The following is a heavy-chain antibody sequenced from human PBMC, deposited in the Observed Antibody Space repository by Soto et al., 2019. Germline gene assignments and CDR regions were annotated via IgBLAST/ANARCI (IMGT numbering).Heavy chain of an antibody. J-gene: IGHJ4*02. CDR2: ISYDGSKK. D-gene: IGHD6-19*01. CDR1: GFTFSTYG. CDR3: ANVEGGIAVAPTGHPDY. Sequence: GGSLRLSCVASGFTFSTYGMHWVRQAPGKGLEWVGGISYDGSKKYYADSFKGRFTISRDNSKNTLYLQMNTLRAEDTAVFYCANVEGGIAVAPTGHPDYWDQGPLVTVSS. V-gene: IGHV3-30*18.